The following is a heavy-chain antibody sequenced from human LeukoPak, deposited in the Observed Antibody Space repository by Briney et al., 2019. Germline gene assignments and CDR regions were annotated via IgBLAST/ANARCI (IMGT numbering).Heavy chain of an antibody. CDR2: IYYSGST. V-gene: IGHV4-30-4*01. D-gene: IGHD3-9*01. Sequence: SETLSLTCTVSGGSISSGDYYWSWIRQPPGKGLEWIGYIYYSGSTYYNSSLKSRVTISVDTSKSQFSLKLSSVTAADTAVYYCARVLRYFDWLNFDYWGQGTLVTVSS. J-gene: IGHJ4*02. CDR1: GGSISSGDYY. CDR3: ARVLRYFDWLNFDY.